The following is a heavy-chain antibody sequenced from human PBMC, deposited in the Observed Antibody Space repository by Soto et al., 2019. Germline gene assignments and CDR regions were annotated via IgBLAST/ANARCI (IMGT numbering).Heavy chain of an antibody. CDR2: IYYSGST. CDR3: ARQGDSSGWYLGYYYYGMDV. CDR1: GVPISTDDYY. V-gene: IGHV4-30-4*01. D-gene: IGHD6-19*01. Sequence: SETLSLTCTVSGVPISTDDYYWTWIRQPPGKGLEWIGYIYYSGSTYYNWSLKSRVTISVDTSKNQFSLKLSSVTAADTAVYYCARQGDSSGWYLGYYYYGMDVWGQGTTVTVSS. J-gene: IGHJ6*02.